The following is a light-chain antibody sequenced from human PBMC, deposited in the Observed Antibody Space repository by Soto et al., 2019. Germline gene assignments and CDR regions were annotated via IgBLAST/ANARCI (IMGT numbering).Light chain of an antibody. Sequence: DIVLTQSPATLSLSPGERATLSCRASQSVSSYLAWYQQKPGQAPRLLIYDASNRATGIPARFSGSGSGTDFTLTISSLEPEDFAVYYCQQRSNWPPIFTFGPGTKVAIK. J-gene: IGKJ3*01. CDR3: QQRSNWPPIFT. V-gene: IGKV3-11*01. CDR1: QSVSSY. CDR2: DAS.